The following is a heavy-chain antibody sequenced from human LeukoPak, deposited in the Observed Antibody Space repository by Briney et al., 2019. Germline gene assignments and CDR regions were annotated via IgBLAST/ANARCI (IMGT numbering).Heavy chain of an antibody. CDR3: AKTFDDYDDV. Sequence: GGSLRLSCVASGFNFSDYYMNWIRQSPGKGLEWISYMSSRSGIIYYADSVKGRFTISRDNARNSLYLQMNSLRAEDTAVYYCAKTFDDYDDVWGQGTTVTVSS. D-gene: IGHD4-17*01. J-gene: IGHJ6*02. CDR2: MSSRSGII. CDR1: GFNFSDYY. V-gene: IGHV3-11*01.